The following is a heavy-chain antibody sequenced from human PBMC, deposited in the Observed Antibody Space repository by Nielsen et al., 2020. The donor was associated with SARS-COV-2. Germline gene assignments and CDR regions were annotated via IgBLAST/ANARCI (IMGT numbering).Heavy chain of an antibody. CDR1: GGSISSGGYY. D-gene: IGHD3-10*01. Sequence: SETLSLTCTVSGGSISSGGYYWSWIRQHPGKGLEWIGYIYYSGSTYYNPSLKSRVTISVDTSKNQFSLKLSSVTAADTAVYYCASIWFGELYTFDYWGQGTLVTVSS. J-gene: IGHJ4*02. CDR2: IYYSGST. CDR3: ASIWFGELYTFDY. V-gene: IGHV4-31*03.